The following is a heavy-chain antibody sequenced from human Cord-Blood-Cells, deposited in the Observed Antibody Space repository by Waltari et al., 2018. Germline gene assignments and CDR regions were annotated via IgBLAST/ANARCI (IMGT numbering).Heavy chain of an antibody. CDR1: GYTFTGYY. D-gene: IGHD2-15*01. V-gene: IGHV1-2*06. CDR2: INPNSGGT. Sequence: QVQLVQSGAEVKKPGASVKVSCKASGYTFTGYYMHWVRQAPGQGLEWMGRINPNSGGTNYAQKFQGRVTMTRDTSISTAYMELSRLGSDDTAVYYWARGEGPYCSGGSCDSRGAFDIWGQGTMVTVSS. J-gene: IGHJ3*02. CDR3: ARGEGPYCSGGSCDSRGAFDI.